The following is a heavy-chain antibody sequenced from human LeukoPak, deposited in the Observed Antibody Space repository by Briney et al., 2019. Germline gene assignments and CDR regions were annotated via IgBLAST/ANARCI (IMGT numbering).Heavy chain of an antibody. Sequence: ASVKVSCKASGYTFTGYYMHWVRQAPGQGLEWMGWINPNSGGTNYAQKFQGRVTMTRDTSISTAYMELSRLRSDDTAVYYCASGGYCSSTSCYPDYWGQGTLVTVSS. D-gene: IGHD2-2*01. J-gene: IGHJ4*02. CDR2: INPNSGGT. CDR3: ASGGYCSSTSCYPDY. CDR1: GYTFTGYY. V-gene: IGHV1-2*02.